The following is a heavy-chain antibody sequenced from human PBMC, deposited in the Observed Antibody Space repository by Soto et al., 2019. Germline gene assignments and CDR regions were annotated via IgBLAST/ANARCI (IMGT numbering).Heavy chain of an antibody. V-gene: IGHV3-11*01. CDR3: ARSDYDSSGYYYPPDY. CDR1: VFTFSDYY. J-gene: IGHJ4*02. Sequence: GGSLRVSCASSVFTFSDYYMSWIGQAPGRGLEWVSYISSSGSTIYYADSVKGRFTISRDNAKNSLYLQMNSLRAEDTAVYYCARSDYDSSGYYYPPDYWGQGTMVTVSS. D-gene: IGHD3-22*01. CDR2: ISSSGSTI.